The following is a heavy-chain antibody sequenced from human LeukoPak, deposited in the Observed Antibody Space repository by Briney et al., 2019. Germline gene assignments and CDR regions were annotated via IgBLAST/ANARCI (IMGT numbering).Heavy chain of an antibody. CDR1: GGSVSRGSYY. D-gene: IGHD4-17*01. Sequence: SETLSLTCTVSGGSVSRGSYYWSWIRQPPGKGLEWIGYIYYSGSTNYNPSLKSRVTISVDTSKNQFSLKLSSVTAADTAVYYCGGENGDRVFDYWGQGTLVTVSS. V-gene: IGHV4-61*01. CDR2: IYYSGST. J-gene: IGHJ4*02. CDR3: GGENGDRVFDY.